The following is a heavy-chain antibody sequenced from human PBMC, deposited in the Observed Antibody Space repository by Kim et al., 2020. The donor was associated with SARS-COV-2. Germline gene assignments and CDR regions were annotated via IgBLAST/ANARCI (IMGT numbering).Heavy chain of an antibody. J-gene: IGHJ6*02. CDR1: GGSISSYY. V-gene: IGHV4-59*13. CDR3: ASFFRKERGGYYYYGMDV. D-gene: IGHD3-16*01. Sequence: SETLSLTCTVSGGSISSYYWSWIRQPPGKGLEWIGYIYYSGSTNYNPSLKSRVTISVDTSKNQFSLKLSSVTAADTAVYYCASFFRKERGGYYYYGMDVWGQGTTVTVSS. CDR2: IYYSGST.